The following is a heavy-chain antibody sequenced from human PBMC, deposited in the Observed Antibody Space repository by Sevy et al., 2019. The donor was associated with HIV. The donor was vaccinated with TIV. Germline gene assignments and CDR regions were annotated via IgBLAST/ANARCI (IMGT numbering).Heavy chain of an antibody. CDR1: GFTFGDYA. V-gene: IGHV3-49*03. CDR3: TRVIAPPIYDFWSGYYFFKTSDYYGMDV. Sequence: GGSLRLSCTASGFTFGDYAMSWFRQAPWKGLEWVGFIRSKAYGGTTEYAASVKGRFTISRDDSKSIPYLQMNSLKTEXTAVYYCTRVIAPPIYDFWSGYYFFKTSDYYGMDVWGQGTTVTVSS. CDR2: IRSKAYGGTT. D-gene: IGHD3-3*01. J-gene: IGHJ6*02.